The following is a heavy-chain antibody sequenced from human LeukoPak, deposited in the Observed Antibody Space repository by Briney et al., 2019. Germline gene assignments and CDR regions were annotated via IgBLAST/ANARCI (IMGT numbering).Heavy chain of an antibody. CDR2: ISSSSSYI. CDR3: ARDGAFHDYGDGKGRPPGGYFDY. Sequence: GGSLRLSYAASGFTFSSYSMNWVRQAPGKGLEWVSSISSSSSYIYYADSVKGRFTISRDNAKNSLYLQMNSLRAEDTAVYYCARDGAFHDYGDGKGRPPGGYFDYWGQGTLVTVSS. V-gene: IGHV3-21*01. J-gene: IGHJ4*02. D-gene: IGHD4-17*01. CDR1: GFTFSSYS.